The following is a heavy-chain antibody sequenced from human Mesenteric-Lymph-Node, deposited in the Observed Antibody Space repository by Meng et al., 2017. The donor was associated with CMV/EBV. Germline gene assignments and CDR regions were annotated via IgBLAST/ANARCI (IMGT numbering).Heavy chain of an antibody. Sequence: GESLKISCEVSGLRFSSYWFSWVRQAPEKGLEWVANINPDGREIYYLDSVKGRFTIFRDNTKNSLYLQVNSLRVEDTAVYYCVTDTAMVRGYWGQGTLVTVSS. D-gene: IGHD3-10*01. CDR2: INPDGREI. J-gene: IGHJ4*02. CDR1: GLRFSSYW. CDR3: VTDTAMVRGY. V-gene: IGHV3-7*04.